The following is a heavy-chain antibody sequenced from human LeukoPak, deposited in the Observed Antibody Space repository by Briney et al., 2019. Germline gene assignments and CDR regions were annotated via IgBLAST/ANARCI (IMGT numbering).Heavy chain of an antibody. Sequence: GGSLRLSCAASGFTFSSHTMNWVRQAPGKGLEWVSYISGSSSIIYYADSVKGRFTISRDNAKNSLLLQANSLRVEDTAMYYCARARVLGGGENFDYWGQGTLVTVSS. V-gene: IGHV3-48*04. CDR2: ISGSSSII. CDR3: ARARVLGGGENFDY. D-gene: IGHD2-8*02. J-gene: IGHJ4*02. CDR1: GFTFSSHT.